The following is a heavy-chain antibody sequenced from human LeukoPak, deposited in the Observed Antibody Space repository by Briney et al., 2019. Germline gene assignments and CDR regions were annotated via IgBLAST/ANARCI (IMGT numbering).Heavy chain of an antibody. V-gene: IGHV1-3*01. CDR2: INAGNGNT. D-gene: IGHD1-26*01. CDR3: ARDQHRVVGAPALTGLAY. Sequence: ASVKVSCKASGYTFTSYAMHWVRQAPGQRLEWMGWINAGNGNTKYSRKFQGRVTITRDTSASTAYMELSSLRSEDTAVYYCARDQHRVVGAPALTGLAYWGQGTLVTVSS. CDR1: GYTFTSYA. J-gene: IGHJ4*02.